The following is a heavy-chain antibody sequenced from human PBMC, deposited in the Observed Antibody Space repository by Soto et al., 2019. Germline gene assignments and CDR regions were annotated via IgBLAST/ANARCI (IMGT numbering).Heavy chain of an antibody. CDR1: GFTFSNYE. V-gene: IGHV3-48*03. CDR3: ARDSPRNYYYYGMDV. Sequence: EVQLVESGGGLVQPGGSLRFSCAASGFTFSNYEMNWVRQAPGKGLEWVSYISSGGSTIYYADSVKGRFTISRDNAKNSLYLQMNSLRAEDTAVYYCARDSPRNYYYYGMDVWGQGTTVTVSS. J-gene: IGHJ6*02. CDR2: ISSGGSTI.